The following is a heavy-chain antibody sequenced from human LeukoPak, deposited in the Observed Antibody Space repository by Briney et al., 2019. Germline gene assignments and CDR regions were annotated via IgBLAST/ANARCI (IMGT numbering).Heavy chain of an antibody. CDR2: IYQSGST. D-gene: IGHD3-22*01. CDR1: GGSFSGYY. CDR3: ARGANYYDSSGYYSPNFDY. J-gene: IGHJ4*02. Sequence: SETLSLTCAVYGGSFSGYYWSWIRQPPGKGPEWIGSIYQSGSTYYNPSLKSRVTISVDTSKNQFSLKLSSVTAADTAVYYCARGANYYDSSGYYSPNFDYWGQGTLVTVSS. V-gene: IGHV4-34*01.